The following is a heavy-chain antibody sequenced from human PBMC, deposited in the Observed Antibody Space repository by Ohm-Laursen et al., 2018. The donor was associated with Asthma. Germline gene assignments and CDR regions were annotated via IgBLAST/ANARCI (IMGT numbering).Heavy chain of an antibody. V-gene: IGHV3-11*01. Sequence: GSLRLSCAAPGFIFNNDFMSWIRKAPGKGREWVSYTSGTGSVIYYADSVKGRFTISWDDAKNSLYLQMNSLRVDDTAVYYCATLGDSSITQWGQGTLVTVSS. CDR3: ATLGDSSITQ. CDR2: TSGTGSVI. D-gene: IGHD3-16*01. CDR1: GFIFNNDF. J-gene: IGHJ4*02.